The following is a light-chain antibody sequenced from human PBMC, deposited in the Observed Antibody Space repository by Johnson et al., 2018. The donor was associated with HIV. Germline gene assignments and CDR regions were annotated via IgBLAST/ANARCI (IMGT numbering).Light chain of an antibody. CDR1: SSNIGNNY. V-gene: IGLV1-51*02. CDR3: GTGDSSLNAGV. J-gene: IGLJ1*01. Sequence: QSVLTQPPSVSAAPGQKVTISCSGSSSNIGNNYVSWYQQLPGTAPKLLIYENNKRPSGIPDRFSGSKSGTSATLGITGLQTGDEADYYCGTGDSSLNAGVFVTGTKVTVL. CDR2: ENN.